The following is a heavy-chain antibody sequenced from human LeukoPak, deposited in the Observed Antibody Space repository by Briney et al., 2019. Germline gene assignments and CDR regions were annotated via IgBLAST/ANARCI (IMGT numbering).Heavy chain of an antibody. V-gene: IGHV4-38-2*01. CDR2: IYYSGST. Sequence: GSLRLSCAASGFTFSSYGMSWIRQPPGKGLEWIGSIYYSGSTYYNPSLKSRVTISVDTSKNQFSLKLSSVTAADTAVYYCASIEYSSSYNNYWGQGTLVTVSS. CDR3: ASIEYSSSYNNY. J-gene: IGHJ4*02. D-gene: IGHD6-6*01. CDR1: GFTFSSYG.